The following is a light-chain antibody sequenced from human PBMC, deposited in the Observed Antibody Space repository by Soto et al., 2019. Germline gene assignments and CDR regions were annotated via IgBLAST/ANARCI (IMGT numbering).Light chain of an antibody. CDR2: GAY. V-gene: IGKV3-15*01. CDR3: QQYNNWPRT. CDR1: QSVSSN. J-gene: IGKJ1*01. Sequence: EIVLTQSPATLSVSPGERATLSCRASQSVSSNLAWYQQKPGQAPRLLIYGAYTRATGIPARFSGSGSGTEFTLTISGLQSEDFAVYYCQQYNNWPRTFGQGTKVDIK.